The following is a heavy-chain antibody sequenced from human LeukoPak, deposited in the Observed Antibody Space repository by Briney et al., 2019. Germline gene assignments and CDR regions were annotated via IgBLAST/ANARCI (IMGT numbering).Heavy chain of an antibody. Sequence: PGGSLRLSCGVSGFTFSSYAMSWVRQAPGEGLQWVSAISGSGGSTYYADSVKGRFTISRDNSKNTLYLQMNSLRAEDTAVYYCAKEGSGWLRRPTLDYWGQGTLVTVSS. D-gene: IGHD6-19*01. CDR3: AKEGSGWLRRPTLDY. CDR1: GFTFSSYA. CDR2: ISGSGGST. J-gene: IGHJ4*02. V-gene: IGHV3-23*01.